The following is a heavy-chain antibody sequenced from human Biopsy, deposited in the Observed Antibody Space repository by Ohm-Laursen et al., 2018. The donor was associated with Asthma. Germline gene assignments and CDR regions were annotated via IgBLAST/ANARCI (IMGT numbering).Heavy chain of an antibody. Sequence: EASVKVSCKSLGGTFNTYVIGWGRQAPGQGLEWKGGINSVFGTTTYPQKFQDRVTITADDSTSTVYMELSSLRSEDTAVYYCARKAGSCISRTCYSLDFWGQGTLVTVSS. D-gene: IGHD2-2*01. CDR1: GGTFNTYV. CDR3: ARKAGSCISRTCYSLDF. J-gene: IGHJ4*02. CDR2: INSVFGTT. V-gene: IGHV1-69*13.